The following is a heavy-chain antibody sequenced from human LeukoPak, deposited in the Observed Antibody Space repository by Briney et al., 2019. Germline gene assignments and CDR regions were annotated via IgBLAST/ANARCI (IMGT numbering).Heavy chain of an antibody. V-gene: IGHV4-59*01. Sequence: SETLSLTCAVYGGSFSGYYWSWTRQPPGKGLEWIGYIYYSGSTNYNPSLKSRVTISVDTSKNQFSLKLSSVTAADTAVYYCAKAGTMGYYYYYMDVWGKGTTVTISS. CDR1: GGSFSGYY. J-gene: IGHJ6*03. CDR2: IYYSGST. CDR3: AKAGTMGYYYYYMDV. D-gene: IGHD3-10*01.